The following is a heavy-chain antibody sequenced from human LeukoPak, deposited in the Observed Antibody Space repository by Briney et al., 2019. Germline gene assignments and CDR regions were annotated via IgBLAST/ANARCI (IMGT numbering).Heavy chain of an antibody. Sequence: PGGSLRLSCGASGLTLSIYSMNWVRQAPGKGLEWVSYISGSSRNIYYPDSVRGRFTISRDNAKNPLYLQMNSLRDEDTAVYYCARDGAAHCGGDCYSGAFDIWGQGTMVTVSS. D-gene: IGHD2-21*02. V-gene: IGHV3-48*02. CDR1: GLTLSIYS. J-gene: IGHJ3*02. CDR2: ISGSSRNI. CDR3: ARDGAAHCGGDCYSGAFDI.